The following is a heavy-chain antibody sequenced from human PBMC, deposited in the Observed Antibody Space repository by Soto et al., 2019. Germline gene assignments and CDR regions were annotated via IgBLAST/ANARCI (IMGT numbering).Heavy chain of an antibody. CDR2: IYHSGVT. CDR3: ARGWYCSSDSCFFGFDP. J-gene: IGHJ5*02. CDR1: DGSISSSNW. D-gene: IGHD2-2*01. Sequence: KTSETLSLTCVVSDGSISSSNWWSWVRQPPGKGLEWIGEIYHSGVTNYNPSLESRVTMSVDKSKNHFSLKLRSVTVADTAVYYCARGWYCSSDSCFFGFDPWGQGILVTVSS. V-gene: IGHV4-4*02.